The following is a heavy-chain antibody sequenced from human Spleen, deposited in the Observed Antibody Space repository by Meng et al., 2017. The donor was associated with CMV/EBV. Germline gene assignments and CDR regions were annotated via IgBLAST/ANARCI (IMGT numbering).Heavy chain of an antibody. Sequence: ASVKVSCKASGYTFTSYYMHWVRQAPGQGLEWMGIINPSGGSTSYAQKFQGRVTMTRDTSTSTVYMELSSLRSEDTAVYYCARVLGRDQLLYPYYYGMDVWGQGTTVTVSS. V-gene: IGHV1-46*01. J-gene: IGHJ6*02. D-gene: IGHD2-2*02. CDR2: INPSGGST. CDR1: GYTFTSYY. CDR3: ARVLGRDQLLYPYYYGMDV.